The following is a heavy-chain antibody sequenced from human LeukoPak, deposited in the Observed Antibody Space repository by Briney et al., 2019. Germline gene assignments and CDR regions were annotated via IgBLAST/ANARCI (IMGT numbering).Heavy chain of an antibody. CDR1: GFTFSSYS. CDR3: VRDLSWKYGRSGYYASAFDF. D-gene: IGHD3-22*01. V-gene: IGHV3-21*06. CDR2: MNRWNSGI. Sequence: GGSLSLSCAASGFTFSSYSMNWVRQAPGKGLEWVSSMNRWNSGIFCIDSVKGRFTISRDNAKNTLYMHMDSIRADDTAVYCCVRDLSWKYGRSGYYASAFDFWGQGTLVTVS. J-gene: IGHJ3*01.